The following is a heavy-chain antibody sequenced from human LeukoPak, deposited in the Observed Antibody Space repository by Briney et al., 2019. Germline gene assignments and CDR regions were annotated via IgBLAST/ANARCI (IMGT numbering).Heavy chain of an antibody. CDR3: TRGRDWGVI. J-gene: IGHJ3*02. Sequence: PGGSLRLSCAAPGFSVSTDYLTWVRQAPGKGLQWVSVIYSDGRSYYADSVKGRFTISRDNSKNTLYLQMNSLRAEDTAVYYCTRGRDWGVICGQGTMVTVSS. V-gene: IGHV3-53*01. CDR2: IYSDGRS. D-gene: IGHD7-27*01. CDR1: GFSVSTDY.